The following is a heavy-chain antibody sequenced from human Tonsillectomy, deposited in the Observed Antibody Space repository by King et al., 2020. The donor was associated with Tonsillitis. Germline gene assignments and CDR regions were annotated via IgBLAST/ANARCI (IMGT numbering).Heavy chain of an antibody. D-gene: IGHD2-8*01. CDR1: GFHLGDYA. V-gene: IGHV3-9*01. CDR2: ISLNSGSI. J-gene: IGHJ3*02. CDR3: AKDMSTGYCTNGVCFFGAFDI. Sequence: VQLVGSGGGLGQPGRSLRLSCAASGFHLGDYAMHWGRQAPGEGLGGVSGISLNSGSIGEAGSVEGRFTISRDNAKNSLYLQMNSLRAEDTALFYCAKDMSTGYCTNGVCFFGAFDIWGQGTMITVSS.